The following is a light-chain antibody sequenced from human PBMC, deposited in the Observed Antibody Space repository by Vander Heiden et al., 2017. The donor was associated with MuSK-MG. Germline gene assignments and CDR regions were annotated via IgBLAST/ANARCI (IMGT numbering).Light chain of an antibody. J-gene: IGKJ4*01. CDR1: QSISSY. CDR3: QQSDSTPRT. CDR2: AAS. Sequence: RVTITCRASQSISSYLNWYQQKPGKAPKLLIYAASSLQSGVPSRFSGSGSGTDFTLTISRLQPEDFATYYCQQSDSTPRTFGGGTKVEIK. V-gene: IGKV1-39*01.